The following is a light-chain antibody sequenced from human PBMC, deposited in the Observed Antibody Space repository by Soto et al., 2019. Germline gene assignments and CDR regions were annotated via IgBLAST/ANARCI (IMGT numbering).Light chain of an antibody. J-gene: IGLJ2*01. CDR1: SSDVGGYNY. CDR3: SSYAGSNNLVV. V-gene: IGLV2-8*01. CDR2: EVS. Sequence: QSVLTQPPSASGSPGQSVTISCTGTSSDVGGYNYVSWYQQHPGKAPKLMIYEVSKRPSGVPDRFSGSKSGNTASLTVSGLQGEDEADYYCSSYAGSNNLVVFGGGTKLTVL.